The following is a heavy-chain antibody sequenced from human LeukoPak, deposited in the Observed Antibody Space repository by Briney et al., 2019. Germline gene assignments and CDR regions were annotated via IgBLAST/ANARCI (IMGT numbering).Heavy chain of an antibody. Sequence: GGSLRLSCAASGFTFDDYAMHWVRQAPGKGLEWVSLISWDGGSTYYADSVKGRFTISRDNSKNSLYLQMNSLRAEDTALYYCAKAGIAAAGYYYYYYMDVWGKGTTVTVFS. J-gene: IGHJ6*03. CDR1: GFTFDDYA. CDR3: AKAGIAAAGYYYYYYMDV. D-gene: IGHD6-13*01. V-gene: IGHV3-43D*03. CDR2: ISWDGGST.